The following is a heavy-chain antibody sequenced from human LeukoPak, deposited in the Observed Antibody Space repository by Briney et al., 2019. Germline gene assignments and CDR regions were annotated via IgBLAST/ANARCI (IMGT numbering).Heavy chain of an antibody. Sequence: VGALRLSCAASGLTFSSHWMSWVRQAPGKGLEWVANIKQDGSVKTYMDSVKGRFTISRDNAKNSLYLQMNSLRAEDTAVYYCAKDSYSRGDYWGQGTLVTVSS. J-gene: IGHJ4*02. CDR3: AKDSYSRGDY. D-gene: IGHD6-13*01. V-gene: IGHV3-7*01. CDR1: GLTFSSHW. CDR2: IKQDGSVK.